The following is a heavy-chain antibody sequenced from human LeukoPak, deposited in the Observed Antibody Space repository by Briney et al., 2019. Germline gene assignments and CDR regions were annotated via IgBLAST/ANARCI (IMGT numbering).Heavy chain of an antibody. Sequence: SVKVSCKASGGTFSSYAISWVRQAPGQGLEWMERIIPILGIANYAQKFQGRVTITADKSTSTAYMELSSLRSEDTAVYYCARDPPEKTYSSGWWDYWGQGTLVTVSS. CDR3: ARDPPEKTYSSGWWDY. CDR1: GGTFSSYA. CDR2: IIPILGIA. V-gene: IGHV1-69*04. D-gene: IGHD6-19*01. J-gene: IGHJ4*02.